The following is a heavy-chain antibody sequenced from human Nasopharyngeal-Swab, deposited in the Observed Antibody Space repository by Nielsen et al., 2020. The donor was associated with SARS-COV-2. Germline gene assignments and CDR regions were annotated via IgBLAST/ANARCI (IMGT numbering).Heavy chain of an antibody. CDR3: TKGAWLDD. Sequence: GESLKISCAASGFSFSTYDMSWVRQAPGKGLEWVPVIYGGDGRTVYADAVKGRFTISRDNSKKMLYLQMNSLRAEDTAVYYCTKGAWLDDWGQGTLVTVSS. D-gene: IGHD3-16*01. V-gene: IGHV3-23*03. CDR2: IYGGDGRT. J-gene: IGHJ4*02. CDR1: GFSFSTYD.